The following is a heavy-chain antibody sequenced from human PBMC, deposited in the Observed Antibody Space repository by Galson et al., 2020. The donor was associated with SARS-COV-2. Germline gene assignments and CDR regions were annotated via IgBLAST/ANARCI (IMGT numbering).Heavy chain of an antibody. CDR1: GGSISSSSYY. CDR3: ARQGDLLTGYDRTYFDY. J-gene: IGHJ4*02. V-gene: IGHV4-39*01. D-gene: IGHD3-9*01. Sequence: QTPETLSPTCTVSGGSISSSSYYWGWIRQPPGKGLEWIGCIYYSGTTYYNPSLKSRDTITVDTSKNQFSLKLSSVTAADTAVYYCARQGDLLTGYDRTYFDYWGQGTLVTVSS. CDR2: IYYSGTT.